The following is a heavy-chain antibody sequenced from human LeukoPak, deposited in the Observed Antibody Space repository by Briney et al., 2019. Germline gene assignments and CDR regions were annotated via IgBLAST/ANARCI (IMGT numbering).Heavy chain of an antibody. D-gene: IGHD4/OR15-4a*01. Sequence: SETLSLTCTVSGGSISSSSYYWGWIRQPPGKGLEWIGSIYYSGSTYYNPSLKSRVTISVDTSKNQFSLKLSSVTAADTAVYYCARFYPAYGGVDYWGQGTLVTVSS. CDR1: GGSISSSSYY. V-gene: IGHV4-39*07. CDR3: ARFYPAYGGVDY. J-gene: IGHJ4*02. CDR2: IYYSGST.